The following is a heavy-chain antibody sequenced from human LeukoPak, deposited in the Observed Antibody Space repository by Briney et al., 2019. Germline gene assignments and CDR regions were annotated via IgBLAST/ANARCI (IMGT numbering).Heavy chain of an antibody. CDR2: IYTSGST. Sequence: SETLSLTCTVSGASISSYYWSWIRQPAGKGLEWIGRIYTSGSTNYNPSLKSRVTMSVDTSKNQFSLKLSSVTAADAAVYYCARETVSTDYYYCYYMDVWGKGTTVTISS. CDR3: ARETVSTDYYYCYYMDV. V-gene: IGHV4-4*07. D-gene: IGHD2/OR15-2a*01. CDR1: GASISSYY. J-gene: IGHJ6*03.